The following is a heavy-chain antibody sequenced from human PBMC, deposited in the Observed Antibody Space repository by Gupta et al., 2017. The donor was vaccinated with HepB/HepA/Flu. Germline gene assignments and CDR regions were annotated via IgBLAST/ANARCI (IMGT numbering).Heavy chain of an antibody. V-gene: IGHV2-5*01. Sequence: QMPLKESGSTRVKPTQPLTLACPFSWLSRRSSVSGAGRIRQPPGKALEWLAFIYWNNVKHYSPALKSRLTITKDTSKNQVVLTMTNMDPVDTATYYCAHQYYYGSGSYNYWGQGSLVTVSS. J-gene: IGHJ4*02. CDR3: AHQYYYGSGSYNY. D-gene: IGHD3-10*01. CDR2: IYWNNVK. CDR1: WLSRRSSVSG.